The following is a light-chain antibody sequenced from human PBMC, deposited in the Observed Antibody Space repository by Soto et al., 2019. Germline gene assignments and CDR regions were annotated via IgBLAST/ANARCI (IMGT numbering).Light chain of an antibody. Sequence: QSVLTQPPSVSGAPGQRVTISCTGSSSNIGAGYDVHWYQPLPGTAPKLLIYGNTNRPSGVPDRFSGSQSGTSASLAISGLQAEDEGDYYCQSYDISLSGVFGGGTKVTVL. V-gene: IGLV1-40*01. CDR3: QSYDISLSGV. J-gene: IGLJ3*02. CDR1: SSNIGAGYD. CDR2: GNT.